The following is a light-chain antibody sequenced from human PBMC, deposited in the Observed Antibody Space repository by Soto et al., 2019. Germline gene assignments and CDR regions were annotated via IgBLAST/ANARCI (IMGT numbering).Light chain of an antibody. CDR1: QSISTN. CDR2: GAS. J-gene: IGKJ4*01. CDR3: QQYNSWPLT. V-gene: IGKV3-15*01. Sequence: EIVMTQSPATLSVSPGERATLSWRASQSISTNSAWYQQKPGQAPRLLIYGASTRATGIPARFSGSGSGTEFILTISSLQSEDFAVYYCQQYNSWPLTFGGGTKVEIK.